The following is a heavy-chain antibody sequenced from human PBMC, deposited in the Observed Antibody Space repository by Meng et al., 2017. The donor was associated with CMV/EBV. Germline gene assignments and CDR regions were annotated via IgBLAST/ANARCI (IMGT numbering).Heavy chain of an antibody. Sequence: ASVKVSCKASGYTFTGYHMHWVRQAPGQGLEWMGWINPNSGGTNYAQKFQGRVTMTRDTSISTAYMELSRLRSDDTAVYYCARDHGGVVPAYWFDPWGQGTLVTVSS. V-gene: IGHV1-2*02. D-gene: IGHD2-2*01. CDR3: ARDHGGVVPAYWFDP. J-gene: IGHJ5*02. CDR1: GYTFTGYH. CDR2: INPNSGGT.